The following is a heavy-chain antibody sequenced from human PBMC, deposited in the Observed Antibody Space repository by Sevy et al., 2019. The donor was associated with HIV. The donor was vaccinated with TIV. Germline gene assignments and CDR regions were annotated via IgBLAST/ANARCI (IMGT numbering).Heavy chain of an antibody. CDR3: AGPYGSGSWEAFDI. J-gene: IGHJ3*02. V-gene: IGHV3-21*01. CDR1: GFTFSTYT. CDR2: ISSSSNYI. Sequence: GGSLRLSCAASGFTFSTYTMNWVRQAPGKGLQWVSSISSSSNYIYYADSVKGRFTISRDNAKNSLYIQMNSLRAEDTAVYYCAGPYGSGSWEAFDIWGQGTMVTVSS. D-gene: IGHD3-10*01.